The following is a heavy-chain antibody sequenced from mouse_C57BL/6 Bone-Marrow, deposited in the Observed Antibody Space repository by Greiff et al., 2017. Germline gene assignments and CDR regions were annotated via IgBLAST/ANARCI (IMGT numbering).Heavy chain of an antibody. J-gene: IGHJ4*01. CDR2: INPSSGYT. CDR3: ARDYYGSRYAMDY. Sequence: QVQLQQSGAELARPGASVKMSCKASGYTFTSYTMHWVKQRPGQGLEWIGYINPSSGYTKYNQKFKDKSTLTADKSSSTAYMQLSSLPSEDSAVYYCARDYYGSRYAMDYWGQGTSGTV. CDR1: GYTFTSYT. D-gene: IGHD1-1*01. V-gene: IGHV1-4*01.